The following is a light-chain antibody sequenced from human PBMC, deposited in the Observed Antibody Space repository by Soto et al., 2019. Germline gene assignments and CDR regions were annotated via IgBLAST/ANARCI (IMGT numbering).Light chain of an antibody. V-gene: IGKV3-20*01. CDR1: QSVSSSF. CDR2: GAS. CDR3: QQYGSSPLT. Sequence: EIVLTQSPGTLSLSPGERATLSCRASQSVSSSFLAWYQQKPGQAPRLLIYGASSRATGIPDRFSGSGSGTDFTLTISRLATEDVAVYYCQQYGSSPLTFGGGTKVEIK. J-gene: IGKJ4*01.